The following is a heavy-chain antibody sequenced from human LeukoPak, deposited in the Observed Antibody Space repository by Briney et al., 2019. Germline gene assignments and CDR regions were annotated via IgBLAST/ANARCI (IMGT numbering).Heavy chain of an antibody. CDR3: ASRLYCSNTRCRNFPFAY. Sequence: GASVKVSCKASGGTFSSYAINWVRQAPGQGLEWMGGIIPIFGTANYAQKFQDRVTITADESTSTAYMELSSLRSEDTAIYYCASRLYCSNTRCRNFPFAYWGQGTLVTDSS. D-gene: IGHD2-2*01. J-gene: IGHJ4*02. V-gene: IGHV1-69*13. CDR2: IIPIFGTA. CDR1: GGTFSSYA.